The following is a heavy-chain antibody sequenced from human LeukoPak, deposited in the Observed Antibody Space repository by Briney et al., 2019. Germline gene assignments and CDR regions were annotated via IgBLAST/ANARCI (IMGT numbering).Heavy chain of an antibody. CDR1: GGSASPFN. CDR2: IYYSGTI. V-gene: IGHV4-59*02. J-gene: IGHJ4*02. D-gene: IGHD5-24*01. Sequence: SETLSLTCTVSGGSASPFNWSWFRKPPGKGLKGIGYIYYSGTINYSPSLKSRLTISIDTSKNQFSLKLNSVTAADTAVYYCARDSRLPNGYNHYFDYWGQGALVTVSS. CDR3: ARDSRLPNGYNHYFDY.